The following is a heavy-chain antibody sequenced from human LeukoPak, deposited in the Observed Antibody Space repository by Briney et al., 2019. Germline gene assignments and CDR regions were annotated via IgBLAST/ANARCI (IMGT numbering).Heavy chain of an antibody. D-gene: IGHD1-26*01. Sequence: SESLSLTCTVSSGSINSYYWGWVRQPPGKGLEWIGRIYTTGATQYNPPLKSRVTMSIDTSTNQFSLNLRSMTAADTAVYYCGRQGYTASYYFLDFWSQGTLVAAS. CDR1: SGSINSYY. CDR2: IYTTGAT. V-gene: IGHV4-4*07. CDR3: GRQGYTASYYFLDF. J-gene: IGHJ4*02.